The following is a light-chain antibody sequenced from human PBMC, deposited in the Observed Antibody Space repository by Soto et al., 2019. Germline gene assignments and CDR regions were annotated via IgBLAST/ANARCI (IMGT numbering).Light chain of an antibody. CDR1: QRVSSSD. V-gene: IGKV3-20*01. J-gene: IGKJ2*01. CDR3: QQYGSSPLYT. CDR2: GAS. Sequence: IVLTQSPGTLSLSPGDRATLSCRASQRVSSSDFAWYQQKAAQAPRLLIYGASSRATGIPYRFSGSGSGTDFTLTISRLEPEDFAVYYCQQYGSSPLYTFGQGTKLEI.